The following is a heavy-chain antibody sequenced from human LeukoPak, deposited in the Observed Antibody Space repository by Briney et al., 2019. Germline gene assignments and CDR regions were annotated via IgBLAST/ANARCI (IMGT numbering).Heavy chain of an antibody. V-gene: IGHV3-64D*09. CDR1: GFTFSSYA. CDR3: VKGRITMVRGVFDY. D-gene: IGHD3-10*01. CDR2: ISSNGGST. Sequence: PGGSLRLSCSASGFTFSSYAMHWVRQAPGKGLEYVSAISSNGGSTFYADSVKGRFTISRDHSKNTLYLQMRAEDTAVYYCVKGRITMVRGVFDYWGQGTLVTVSS. J-gene: IGHJ4*02.